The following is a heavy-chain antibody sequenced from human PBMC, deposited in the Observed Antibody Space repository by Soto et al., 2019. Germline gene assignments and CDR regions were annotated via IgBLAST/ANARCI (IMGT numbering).Heavy chain of an antibody. CDR3: SKGGTTAGILYYVMDI. CDR2: IGRGGDT. CDR1: GFTLTSYG. Sequence: GVCLRLSCEVSGFTLTSYGMNWVRQAPDKGLEWVSTIGRGGDTFYADSVRGRFTISRDNSKNTLFLQMNSLRAEDTALYFCSKGGTTAGILYYVMDIWGKGTTVTVSS. D-gene: IGHD1-1*01. V-gene: IGHV3-23*01. J-gene: IGHJ6*04.